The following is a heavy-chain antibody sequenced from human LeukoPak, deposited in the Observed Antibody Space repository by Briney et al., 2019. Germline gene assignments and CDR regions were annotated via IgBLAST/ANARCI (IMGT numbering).Heavy chain of an antibody. Sequence: SQTLSLTCTVSSGSISSGGYYWSWIRQPPGKGLEWIGYIYHSGSTYYNPSLKSRVTISVDRSKNQFSLKLSSVTAADTAVYYCARRPSAYYFDYWGQGTLVTVSS. J-gene: IGHJ4*02. CDR3: ARRPSAYYFDY. CDR2: IYHSGST. D-gene: IGHD3-10*01. CDR1: SGSISSGGYY. V-gene: IGHV4-30-2*01.